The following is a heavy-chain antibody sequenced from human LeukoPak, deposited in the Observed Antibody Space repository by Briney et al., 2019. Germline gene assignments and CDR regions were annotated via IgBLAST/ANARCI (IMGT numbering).Heavy chain of an antibody. CDR3: ARGEWLISYYFDY. D-gene: IGHD6-19*01. CDR1: GFTFSGYS. CDR2: ISSGSSYI. Sequence: GGSLRLSCAASGFTFSGYSMNWVRQAPGKGLEWVSSISSGSSYINHAASVKGRFTISRDNAKNSLYLQMNSLRAEDTAVYYCARGEWLISYYFDYWGQGTLVTVCS. V-gene: IGHV3-21*01. J-gene: IGHJ4*02.